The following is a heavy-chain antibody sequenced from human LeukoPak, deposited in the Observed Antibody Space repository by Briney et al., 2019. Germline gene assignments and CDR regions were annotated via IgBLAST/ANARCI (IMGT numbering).Heavy chain of an antibody. J-gene: IGHJ4*02. D-gene: IGHD6-13*01. CDR2: ISYDGSTK. CDR3: AKAAAGTEYYFEY. V-gene: IGHV3-30*18. Sequence: GGPLRLSCAASGFTFSSYGMHRVRQAPGKGMEWVAVISYDGSTKYYADSVKGQFTISRDNSKNTLYLQMDSLRAEDTAVYYCAKAAAGTEYYFEYWGQGTLVTVSS. CDR1: GFTFSSYG.